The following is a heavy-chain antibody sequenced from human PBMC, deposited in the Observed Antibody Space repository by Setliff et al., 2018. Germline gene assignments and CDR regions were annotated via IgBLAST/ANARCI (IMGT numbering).Heavy chain of an antibody. J-gene: IGHJ3*02. CDR3: ARDGGVDSDAFDI. CDR1: GYTFTGYY. CDR2: INPSSGAT. Sequence: GASVKVSCKASGYTFTGYYMYWGRQAPGQGLEWMGRINPSSGATSYAQKFQGRVTITSDTSINTAYMELGRLRSDDTAVYFCARDGGVDSDAFDIWGQGTMVTVSS. V-gene: IGHV1-2*06. D-gene: IGHD2-15*01.